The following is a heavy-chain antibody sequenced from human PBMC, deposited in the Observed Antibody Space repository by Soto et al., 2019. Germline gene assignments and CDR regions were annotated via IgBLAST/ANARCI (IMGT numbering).Heavy chain of an antibody. CDR3: LGSSSYYYYYGMDV. CDR2: ISSSSSYI. D-gene: IGHD6-13*01. CDR1: GFTFSSYS. V-gene: IGHV3-21*01. J-gene: IGHJ6*02. Sequence: EVQLVESGGGLVKPGGSLRLSCAASGFTFSSYSMNWVRQAPGKGLEWVSSISSSSSYIYYADSVKGRFTISRDNAKNSLYLQMNSLRAEDTAVYYCLGSSSYYYYYGMDVWGQGTTVTVSS.